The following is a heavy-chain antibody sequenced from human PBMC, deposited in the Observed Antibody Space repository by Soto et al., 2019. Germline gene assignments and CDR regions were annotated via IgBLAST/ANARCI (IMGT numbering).Heavy chain of an antibody. CDR1: GFTFSSYA. CDR3: VKGWRDRHCSGGSCYQEPYYYYYGMDV. CDR2: ISSNGGST. V-gene: IGHV3-64D*08. Sequence: GGSLRLSCSASGFTFSSYAMHWVRQAPGKGLEYVSAISSNGGSTYYADSVKGRFTISRDNSKNTLYLQMSSLRAGDTAVYYCVKGWRDRHCSGGSCYQEPYYYYYGMDVWGQGTTVTVSS. J-gene: IGHJ6*02. D-gene: IGHD2-15*01.